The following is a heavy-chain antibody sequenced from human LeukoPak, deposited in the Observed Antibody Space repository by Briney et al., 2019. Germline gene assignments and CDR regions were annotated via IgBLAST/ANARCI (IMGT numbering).Heavy chain of an antibody. J-gene: IGHJ4*02. CDR1: GVSISRYY. Sequence: SETLPLTCTVSGVSISRYYWSWIRQPAGKGLEWIGRIYSSGTTNYNPTLKSRVTMSVDTSKNQLSLRLSSVTAADTAVYYCARDGRDCSGGSCFDWGQGTLVTVSS. V-gene: IGHV4-4*07. CDR2: IYSSGTT. CDR3: ARDGRDCSGGSCFD. D-gene: IGHD2-15*01.